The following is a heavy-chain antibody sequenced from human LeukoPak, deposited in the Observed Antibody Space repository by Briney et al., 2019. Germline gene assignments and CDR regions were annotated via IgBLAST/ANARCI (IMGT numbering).Heavy chain of an antibody. J-gene: IGHJ4*02. CDR1: GFTFSSYA. Sequence: TGRSLRLSCAASGFTFSSYAMHWVRQAPGKGLEWVAVISYDGRNTYYADSVKGRFTISRDNSKNTVYLQMNSLRAEDTAAYYCAKEGGVRYCSSTSCLNYYFDYWGQGTLVTVSS. D-gene: IGHD2-2*01. CDR2: ISYDGRNT. CDR3: AKEGGVRYCSSTSCLNYYFDY. V-gene: IGHV3-30*18.